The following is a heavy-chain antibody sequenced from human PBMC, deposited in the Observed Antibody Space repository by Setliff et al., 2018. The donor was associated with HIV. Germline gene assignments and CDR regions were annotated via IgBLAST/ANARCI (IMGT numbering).Heavy chain of an antibody. CDR2: INPNSGDT. CDR3: YYCAKDKTSTWYGGIDF. CDR1: GYIFTDYY. V-gene: IGHV1-2*02. D-gene: IGHD6-13*01. J-gene: IGHJ4*02. Sequence: ASVKVSCKTSGYIFTDYYMHWVRQAPGQGLEGMGWINPNSGDTNYAQKFQGRVTMTRDTSITTAYMELKWLRSNDTADTAVYYCAKDKTSTWYGGIDFWGQGTLVTVSS.